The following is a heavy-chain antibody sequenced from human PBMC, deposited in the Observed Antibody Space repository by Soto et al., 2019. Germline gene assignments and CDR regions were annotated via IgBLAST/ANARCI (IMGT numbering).Heavy chain of an antibody. CDR3: ARGYSYGSYWYFDL. Sequence: QVHLEQSGSEVKKPGASVKVSCKASGFTFRNYTITWVRQAPGQGLEWMGWISVDNGNTNYPQRLQGRVTMTADTSTNTAYMELWRLRADDTAVYYCARGYSYGSYWYFDLWGRGTLVTVSS. J-gene: IGHJ2*01. CDR1: GFTFRNYT. CDR2: ISVDNGNT. D-gene: IGHD5-18*01. V-gene: IGHV1-18*04.